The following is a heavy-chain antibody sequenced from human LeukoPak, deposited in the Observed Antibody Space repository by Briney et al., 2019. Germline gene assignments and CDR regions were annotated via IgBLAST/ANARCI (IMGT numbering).Heavy chain of an antibody. CDR3: ARLYGSGSTFGAFDI. V-gene: IGHV3-30*02. Sequence: GGSLRLSCAASGFTFSSYGMHWVRQAPGKGLEWVAFIRYDGSNKYYADSVKGRFTISRDNAKNSLYLQMNSLRAEDTALYYCARLYGSGSTFGAFDIWGQGTMVTVSS. J-gene: IGHJ3*02. D-gene: IGHD6-19*01. CDR2: IRYDGSNK. CDR1: GFTFSSYG.